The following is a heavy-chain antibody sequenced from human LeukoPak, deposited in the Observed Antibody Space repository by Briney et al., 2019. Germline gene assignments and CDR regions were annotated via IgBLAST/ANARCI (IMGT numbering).Heavy chain of an antibody. CDR3: ARGDIDH. D-gene: IGHD2-15*01. V-gene: IGHV1-46*02. CDR2: IHPNDVGT. J-gene: IGHJ5*02. Sequence: GASVKVSCKTSGYTFNIYYVQWVRQAPGQGLEWMGVIHPNDVGTTYAQKFQGRIIMTSDTSTSTIYMELSSLKSDDTAVYYCARGDIDHWGQGTLVTVSS. CDR1: GYTFNIYY.